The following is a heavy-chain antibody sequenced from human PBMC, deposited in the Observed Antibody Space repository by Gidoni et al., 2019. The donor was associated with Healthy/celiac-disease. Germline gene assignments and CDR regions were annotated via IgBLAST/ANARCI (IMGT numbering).Heavy chain of an antibody. CDR2: ISGSGGST. J-gene: IGHJ4*02. CDR1: GFTFSSYA. V-gene: IGHV3-23*01. D-gene: IGHD6-13*01. Sequence: EVQLLESGGGLVQPGGSLRLSGAASGFTFSSYAMSWVRQAPGKGLEWVSAISGSGGSTYYADSVKGRFTISRDNSKSTLYLQMSSLRAEDTAVYYCAKGDARSIAAAGDYWGQGTLVTVSS. CDR3: AKGDARSIAAAGDY.